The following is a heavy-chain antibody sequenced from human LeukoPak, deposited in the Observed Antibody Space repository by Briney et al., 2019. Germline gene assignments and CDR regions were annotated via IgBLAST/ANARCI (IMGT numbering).Heavy chain of an antibody. CDR3: ARLISELDYGDDAMPGYFDY. Sequence: GASVKVSCKASGYTFSSYGMSWVRQAPGQGLEWIGRISAYNGNTNYAHKVKGRVTMTTDTSTSTAYMGLRSLRSYDTAVYYCARLISELDYGDDAMPGYFDYWGQGTLVTVSS. V-gene: IGHV1-18*01. D-gene: IGHD4-17*01. CDR2: ISAYNGNT. CDR1: GYTFSSYG. J-gene: IGHJ4*02.